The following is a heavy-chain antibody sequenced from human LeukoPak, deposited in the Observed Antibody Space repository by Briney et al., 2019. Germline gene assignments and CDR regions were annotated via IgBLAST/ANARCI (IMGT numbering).Heavy chain of an antibody. V-gene: IGHV4-39*07. J-gene: IGHJ4*02. CDR3: ARALRGSSGSDFDY. D-gene: IGHD6-19*01. Sequence: SETLSLTCTVSGGSISSSSYYWGWIRQPPGKGLEWIGSIYYSGSTYYNPSLKSRVTISVDTSKNQFSLKLSSVTAADTAVYYCARALRGSSGSDFDYWGQGTLVTVSS. CDR1: GGSISSSSYY. CDR2: IYYSGST.